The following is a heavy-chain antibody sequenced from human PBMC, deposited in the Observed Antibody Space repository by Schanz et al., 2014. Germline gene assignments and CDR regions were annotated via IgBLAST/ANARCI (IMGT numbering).Heavy chain of an antibody. J-gene: IGHJ4*02. CDR3: AKSYDTSGYSGFDY. V-gene: IGHV3-30*02. CDR1: GFTFSSYG. CDR2: IRYDGSKI. Sequence: QVQLVESGGGVVQPGRSLRLSCAASGFTFSSYGMHWVRQAPGKGLEWVAVIRYDGSKIYYADSVKGRFTISRDNSKNTLYLQMNSLRTEDTAVYFCAKSYDTSGYSGFDYWGQGTLVTVSS. D-gene: IGHD3-22*01.